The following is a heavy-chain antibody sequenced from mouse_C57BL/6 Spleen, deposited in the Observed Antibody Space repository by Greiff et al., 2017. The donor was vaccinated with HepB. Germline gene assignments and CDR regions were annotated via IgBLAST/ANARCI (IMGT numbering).Heavy chain of an antibody. CDR1: GYSITSGYY. V-gene: IGHV3-6*01. CDR2: ISYDGSN. J-gene: IGHJ2*01. Sequence: VQLKESGPGLVKPSQSLSLTCSVTGYSITSGYYWNWIRQFPGNKLEWMGYISYDGSNNYNPSLKNRISITRDTSKNQFFLKLNSVTTEDTATYYCARELYYERNWGQGTTLTVSS. D-gene: IGHD2-4*01. CDR3: ARELYYERN.